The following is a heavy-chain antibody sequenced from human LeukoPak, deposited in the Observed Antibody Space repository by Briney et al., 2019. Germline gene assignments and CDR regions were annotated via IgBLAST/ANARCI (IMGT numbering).Heavy chain of an antibody. CDR3: ARSLSCYNYACWFDP. Sequence: GGSLRLSCAASGFTFSSFWMHWVRQAPGKGLVWVSRINSDGSSTTYADSVKGLFTISRDNAKNTLYLQMNSLRADDTAVYYCARSLSCYNYACWFDPWGQGTLVTVSS. J-gene: IGHJ5*02. CDR1: GFTFSSFW. V-gene: IGHV3-74*01. D-gene: IGHD3-22*01. CDR2: INSDGSST.